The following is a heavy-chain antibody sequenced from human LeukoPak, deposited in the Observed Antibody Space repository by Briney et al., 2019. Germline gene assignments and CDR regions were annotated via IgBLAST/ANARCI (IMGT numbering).Heavy chain of an antibody. CDR1: GGSFSGYY. CDR2: INHSGST. D-gene: IGHD2-21*01. Sequence: KPSETLSLTCAVYGGSFSGYYWSWIRQPPGKGLEWIGEINHSGSTNYNPSLKSRVTISVDTSKNQFSLKLSSVTAADTAVYYCARLPISFVDYWGQGTLVTVSS. J-gene: IGHJ4*02. CDR3: ARLPISFVDY. V-gene: IGHV4-34*01.